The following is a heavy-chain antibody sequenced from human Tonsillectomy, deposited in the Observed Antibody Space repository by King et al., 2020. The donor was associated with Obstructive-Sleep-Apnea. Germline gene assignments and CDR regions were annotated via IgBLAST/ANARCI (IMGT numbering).Heavy chain of an antibody. D-gene: IGHD3-22*01. Sequence: LVQSGAEVKKPGSSVKVSCKASGGTFSNYAFSWVRQAPGQGLEWMGGIIPIFGTANYAQNFQGRVTITADESTSTAYLELSSLRSEDTAVYYCAKNYYDSNGYYYAFDCWGQGTLVTVSS. CDR2: IIPIFGTA. V-gene: IGHV1-69*01. J-gene: IGHJ4*02. CDR3: AKNYYDSNGYYYAFDC. CDR1: GGTFSNYA.